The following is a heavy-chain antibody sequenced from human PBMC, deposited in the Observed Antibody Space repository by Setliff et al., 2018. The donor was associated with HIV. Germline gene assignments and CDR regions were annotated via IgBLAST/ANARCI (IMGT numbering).Heavy chain of an antibody. D-gene: IGHD1-26*01. CDR3: ATVRIVGATEFDY. Sequence: VASVKVSCKASGYTFTNYFMHWVRQAPGEGLQWVGLVDPEDGETRYAMKFQGSVTISADTSTDTTYLSLTSLRSQDTAVYYCATVRIVGATEFDYWGQGTVVTVSS. J-gene: IGHJ4*02. CDR1: GYTFTNYF. V-gene: IGHV1-69-2*01. CDR2: VDPEDGET.